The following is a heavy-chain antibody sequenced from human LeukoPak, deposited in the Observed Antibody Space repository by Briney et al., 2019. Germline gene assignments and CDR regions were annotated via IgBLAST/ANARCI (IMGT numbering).Heavy chain of an antibody. J-gene: IGHJ4*02. CDR1: GFTFSSYW. Sequence: PGGSLRLSCAASGFTFSSYWMSWVRQAPGKGLEWVSGISWNSGSIGYADSVKGRFTISRDNAKNSLYLQMNSLRAEDTALYYCAKDIGYGSGSYLMYYFDYWGQGTLVTVSS. CDR3: AKDIGYGSGSYLMYYFDY. D-gene: IGHD3-10*01. V-gene: IGHV3-9*01. CDR2: ISWNSGSI.